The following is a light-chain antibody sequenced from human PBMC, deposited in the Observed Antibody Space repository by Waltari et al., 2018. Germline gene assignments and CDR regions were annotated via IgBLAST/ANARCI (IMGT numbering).Light chain of an antibody. J-gene: IGKJ1*01. CDR2: AAS. CDR3: QQSYRTPRT. CDR1: QSISDY. V-gene: IGKV1-39*01. Sequence: DIQMTQSPSSLSAAVGDRVTITCRASQSISDYLNWYQQRPGKAPKLLIYAASSLQTGVPSRFSGSRSGTDFTLTINSLQPEDSASYYCQQSYRTPRTFGQGTKVEIK.